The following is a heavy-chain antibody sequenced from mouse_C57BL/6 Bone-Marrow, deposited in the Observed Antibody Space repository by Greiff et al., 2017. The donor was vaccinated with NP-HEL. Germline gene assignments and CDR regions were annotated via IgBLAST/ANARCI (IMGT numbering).Heavy chain of an antibody. D-gene: IGHD1-1*01. CDR1: GFTFSDYG. V-gene: IGHV5-17*01. CDR3: AREEDYYGSSYGYFDV. Sequence: EVQLVESGGGLVKPGGSLKLSCAASGFTFSDYGMHWVRQAPEKGLEWVAYISSGSSTIYYADTVKGRFTISRDNAKNTLFLQMTSLRSEDTAMYYCAREEDYYGSSYGYFDVWGTGTTVTVSS. J-gene: IGHJ1*03. CDR2: ISSGSSTI.